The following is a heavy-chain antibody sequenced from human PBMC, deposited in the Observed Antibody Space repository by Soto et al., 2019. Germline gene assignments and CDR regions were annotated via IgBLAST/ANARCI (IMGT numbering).Heavy chain of an antibody. CDR2: ISGSGGST. CDR3: ANGRSVTTPSWYFDY. V-gene: IGHV3-23*01. J-gene: IGHJ4*02. D-gene: IGHD4-4*01. CDR1: GFTFSSYA. Sequence: PGGSLRLSCAASGFTFSSYAMSWVRQAPGKGLEWVSAISGSGGSTYYADSVKGRFTISRDNSKNTLYLQMNSLRAEDTAVYYCANGRSVTTPSWYFDYWGQGTLVTVSS.